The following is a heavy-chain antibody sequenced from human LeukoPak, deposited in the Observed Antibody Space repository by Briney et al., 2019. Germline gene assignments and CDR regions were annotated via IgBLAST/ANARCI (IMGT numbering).Heavy chain of an antibody. CDR3: ARNYYGSGSRAFDI. CDR2: VYDGGST. V-gene: IGHV3-53*01. CDR1: GFIVSSNY. Sequence: GESLRLSCAASGFIVSSNYMSWVRQAPGKGLEWVSVVYDGGSTYYADSVKGRFSISRDNSKNTLLLQMNSLRAEDTAVYYRARNYYGSGSRAFDIWGQGTMVTVSS. D-gene: IGHD3-10*01. J-gene: IGHJ3*02.